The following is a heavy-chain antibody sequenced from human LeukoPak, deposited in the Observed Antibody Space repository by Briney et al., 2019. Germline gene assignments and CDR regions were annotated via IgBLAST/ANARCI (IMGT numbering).Heavy chain of an antibody. CDR2: IHTSGSN. CDR1: GVSISPYY. D-gene: IGHD3-3*01. J-gene: IGHJ3*01. CDR3: ARLSAAVHLGAFDL. Sequence: PSETLSLTCAVSGVSISPYYWAWIRQPPGKGLESIGYIHTSGSNNQYPSLKSRVTISVDKSKNHFSLRLTSVTAADTAVYYCARLSAAVHLGAFDLWGQGTMVTVSS. V-gene: IGHV4-4*09.